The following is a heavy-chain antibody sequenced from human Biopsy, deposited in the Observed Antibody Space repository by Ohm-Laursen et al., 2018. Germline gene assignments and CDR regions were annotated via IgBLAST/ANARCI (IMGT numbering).Heavy chain of an antibody. CDR2: IYYSGST. D-gene: IGHD3-22*01. V-gene: IGHV4-31*03. J-gene: IGHJ6*02. Sequence: SQTLSLTCTVSGASIISGGHFWNWIRQHPGKGLEWIGYIYYSGSTYYNPSLKSRVTISVDTSKNQFSLKVRSVTAADTAVYYCVRGVDYYDPYHYYALDVWGQGTTVTVSS. CDR3: VRGVDYYDPYHYYALDV. CDR1: GASIISGGHF.